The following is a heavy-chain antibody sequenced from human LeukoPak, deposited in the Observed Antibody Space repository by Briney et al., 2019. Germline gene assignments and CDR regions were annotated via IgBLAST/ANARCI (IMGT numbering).Heavy chain of an antibody. Sequence: QAGGSLRLSCAASGFTFSSYSMSWVRQAPGKGLEWVSVISGSGGSTYYADSVKGRFTISRDNSKNTLYVQMNSLRVEDTAVYYCAKDRIYEYTSSRGLDYWGQGTLVTVSS. CDR1: GFTFSSYS. CDR3: AKDRIYEYTSSRGLDY. CDR2: ISGSGGST. J-gene: IGHJ4*02. V-gene: IGHV3-23*01. D-gene: IGHD6-6*01.